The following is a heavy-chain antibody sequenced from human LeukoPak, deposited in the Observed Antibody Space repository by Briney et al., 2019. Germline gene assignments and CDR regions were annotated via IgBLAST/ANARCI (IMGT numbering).Heavy chain of an antibody. CDR2: INHSGST. D-gene: IGHD1-14*01. V-gene: IGHV4-34*01. Sequence: SETLSLTCAVYGGSFSGYYWSWIRQPPGKGLEWIGEINHSGSTNYNPSLKSRVTISVDTSKNQFSLKLSSVTAADTAVYYCARAPTTGVYYFDYWGQGTLVTVSS. CDR3: ARAPTTGVYYFDY. J-gene: IGHJ4*02. CDR1: GGSFSGYY.